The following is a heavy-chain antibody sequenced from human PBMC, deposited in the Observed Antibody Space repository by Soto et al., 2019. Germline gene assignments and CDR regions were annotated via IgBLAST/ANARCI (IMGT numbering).Heavy chain of an antibody. CDR1: GGSISSYY. D-gene: IGHD5-18*01. J-gene: IGHJ4*02. CDR3: ARESYSYGNAGKFDY. Sequence: QVQLQESGPGLVKPSETLSLTCTVSGGSISSYYWSWIRQSPGKGLEWIGYIYYSGSTNYNPSLKSRVTISVDTSKNQFSLKLSSVTAADTAVYYCARESYSYGNAGKFDYWGQGTLVTVSS. CDR2: IYYSGST. V-gene: IGHV4-59*01.